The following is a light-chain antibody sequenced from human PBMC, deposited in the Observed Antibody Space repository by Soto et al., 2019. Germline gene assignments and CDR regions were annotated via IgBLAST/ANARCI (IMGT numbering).Light chain of an antibody. CDR3: SSYTSSSTL. J-gene: IGLJ2*01. Sequence: QSALTQPASVSWSPGQSITISCTGTSSDVGGYNYVSWYQQHPGKAPKLMIYDVSTRPSGVSNRFSGSKSGNTASLTISGLQAEDEADYYRSSYTSSSTLFGGGTKVTVL. CDR2: DVS. V-gene: IGLV2-14*01. CDR1: SSDVGGYNY.